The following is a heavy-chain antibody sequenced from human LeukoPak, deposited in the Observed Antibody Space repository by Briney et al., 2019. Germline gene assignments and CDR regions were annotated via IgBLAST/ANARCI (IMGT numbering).Heavy chain of an antibody. CDR2: ISNRGDTI. CDR3: VRGGFYWFDP. CDR1: GFTLIDNY. Sequence: PGGSLRLSCAASGFTLIDNYMTWIRQAPGKGLEWVSSISNRGDTIYYADSVKGRFSISRDNAKNSLYLQMNDQRVDDTAVYYCVRGGFYWFDPWGQGTLVTVSS. D-gene: IGHD1-26*01. V-gene: IGHV3-11*01. J-gene: IGHJ5*02.